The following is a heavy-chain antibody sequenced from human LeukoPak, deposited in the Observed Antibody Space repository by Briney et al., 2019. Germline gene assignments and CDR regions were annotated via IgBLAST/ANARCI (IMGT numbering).Heavy chain of an antibody. J-gene: IGHJ4*02. CDR2: IKEDGSEK. CDR3: ARMNYVSAGWGAPFDY. Sequence: GGSLRLSCAASGFTFSTYWMNWVRQAPGKGLEWVANIKEDGSEKYYVDSVKGRFTISRDNAKNSLFLRMNSLRAEDTAVYYCARMNYVSAGWGAPFDYWGQGTLVTVSS. CDR1: GFTFSTYW. V-gene: IGHV3-7*01. D-gene: IGHD1-7*01.